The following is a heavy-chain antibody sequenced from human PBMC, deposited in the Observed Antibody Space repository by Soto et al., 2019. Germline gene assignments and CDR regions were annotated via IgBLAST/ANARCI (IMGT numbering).Heavy chain of an antibody. V-gene: IGHV3-53*01. CDR1: GFAVSIKY. CDR2: IDGGGTT. J-gene: IGHJ4*02. D-gene: IGHD6-19*01. Sequence: EVQFVESGGGWIQPGGSLRLSCAASGFAVSIKYMTGVRQAPGRGLEWVSVIDGGGTTYYADSGKGRFTISRDTSKNTVYLQMNSLRAEDTAVYYCVQTTGWPGFDFWGQGTLVTVSS. CDR3: VQTTGWPGFDF.